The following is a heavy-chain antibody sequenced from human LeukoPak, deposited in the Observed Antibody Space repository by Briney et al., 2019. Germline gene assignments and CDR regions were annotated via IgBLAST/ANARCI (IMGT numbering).Heavy chain of an antibody. Sequence: GGSLRLSCAASGFTFSSYSMKWVRQAPGKGLEWVSYISSSSTIYYADSVKGRFTISRDNAKNSLYLQMNSLRAEDTAVYYCARSSLVVVTAIDYWGQGTLVTVSS. V-gene: IGHV3-48*04. CDR3: ARSSLVVVTAIDY. CDR1: GFTFSSYS. D-gene: IGHD2-21*02. J-gene: IGHJ4*02. CDR2: ISSSSTI.